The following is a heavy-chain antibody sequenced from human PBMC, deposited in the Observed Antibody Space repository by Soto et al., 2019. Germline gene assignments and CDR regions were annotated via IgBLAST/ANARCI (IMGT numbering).Heavy chain of an antibody. CDR2: ISYDGSNK. J-gene: IGHJ6*02. CDR3: AITAEASGENYYYGMDV. D-gene: IGHD3-10*01. Sequence: QVQLVESGGGVVQPGRSLRLSCAASGFTFSSYAMHWVRQAPGKGLEWVAVISYDGSNKYYADSVKGRFTISRDNSKNTLYLKMNSLRAEDRAVYYCAITAEASGENYYYGMDVWGQGTTVTVSS. CDR1: GFTFSSYA. V-gene: IGHV3-30-3*01.